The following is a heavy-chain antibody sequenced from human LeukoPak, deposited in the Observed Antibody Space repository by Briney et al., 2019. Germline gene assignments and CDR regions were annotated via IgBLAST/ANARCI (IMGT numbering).Heavy chain of an antibody. CDR2: TYFMSEWSN. CDR3: ARAVAGGRYFDL. CDR1: GDIVSNNSAA. Sequence: SQTLSLTCAISGDIVSNNSAAWTWIRQSPSRGLEWLGRTYFMSEWSNTYAPSMTSRITINADTSKNQFSLQLNSVTPEDTAVYFCARAVAGGRYFDLWGRDTLVTVSS. J-gene: IGHJ2*01. D-gene: IGHD4-23*01. V-gene: IGHV6-1*01.